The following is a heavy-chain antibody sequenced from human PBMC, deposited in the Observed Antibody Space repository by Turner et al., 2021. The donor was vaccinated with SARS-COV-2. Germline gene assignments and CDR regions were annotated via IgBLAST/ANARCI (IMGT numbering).Heavy chain of an antibody. CDR3: AIAPNYYYGMDV. V-gene: IGHV4-39*01. J-gene: IGHJ6*02. CDR2: IYYSGST. Sequence: QLQLQESGPGLVKPSETLSLTCSVSGGSISRSSYYWGWIRQPPGKGPEWIGSIYYSGSTYYNPSLKSRVTISVDTSKNQFSLKLSSVTAADTAVYYCAIAPNYYYGMDVWGQGTTVTVSS. CDR1: GGSISRSSYY.